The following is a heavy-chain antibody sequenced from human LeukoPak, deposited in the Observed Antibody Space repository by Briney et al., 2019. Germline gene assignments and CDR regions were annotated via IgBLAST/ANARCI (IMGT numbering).Heavy chain of an antibody. Sequence: ASVKVSCKASGYTFTGYYMHWVGQGPGQGLEWMGWINPNSGGTNYAQKFQGRVTMTRDTSISTAYMELSRLRSDDTAVYYCARDRPALGYYYGMDVWGQGTTVTVSS. CDR1: GYTFTGYY. CDR2: INPNSGGT. CDR3: ARDRPALGYYYGMDV. V-gene: IGHV1-2*02. J-gene: IGHJ6*02.